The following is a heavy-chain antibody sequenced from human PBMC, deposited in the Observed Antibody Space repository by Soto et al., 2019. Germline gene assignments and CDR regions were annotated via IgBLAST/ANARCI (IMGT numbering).Heavy chain of an antibody. J-gene: IGHJ6*02. CDR1: GYTFSSYG. V-gene: IGHV1-18*01. Sequence: QVQLVQSGGEVKKPGASVKVSCTAYGYTFSSYGMSWLRQAPGQGLEWMGWISAFNGNTNFAQRLQGRVTLTTDTPTSTVYMELRSLRSDDTAVYYCARGGDYYYGLDVWGQGTTVTVSS. CDR3: ARGGDYYYGLDV. CDR2: ISAFNGNT. D-gene: IGHD3-16*01.